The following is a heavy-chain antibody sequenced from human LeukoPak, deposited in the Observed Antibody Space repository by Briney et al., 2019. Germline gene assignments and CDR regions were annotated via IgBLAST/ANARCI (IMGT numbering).Heavy chain of an antibody. J-gene: IGHJ4*02. D-gene: IGHD6-13*01. CDR2: INEDGGGR. Sequence: GGSLRLSCAASGFTFTSYWMTWVRQAPGKGLEWVANINEDGGGRYYVDSVKGRFTISRDNAKNSVHLQMNSLRAEDTAVYYCARRTSPSRGIAAAGTPVGYWGQGTLVTVSS. CDR3: ARRTSPSRGIAAAGTPVGY. CDR1: GFTFTSYW. V-gene: IGHV3-7*01.